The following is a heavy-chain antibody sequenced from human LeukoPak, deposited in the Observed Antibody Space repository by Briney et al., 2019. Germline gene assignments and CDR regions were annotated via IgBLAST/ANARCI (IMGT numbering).Heavy chain of an antibody. CDR3: ARDLYYYDSSGPVY. V-gene: IGHV1-69*04. D-gene: IGHD3-22*01. Sequence: ASVKVSCKASGGTFSSYAISRVRQAPGQGLEWMGRIIPILGIANYAQKFQGRVTITADKSTSTAYMELSSLRSEDTAVYYCARDLYYYDSSGPVYWGQGTLVTVSS. CDR1: GGTFSSYA. CDR2: IIPILGIA. J-gene: IGHJ4*02.